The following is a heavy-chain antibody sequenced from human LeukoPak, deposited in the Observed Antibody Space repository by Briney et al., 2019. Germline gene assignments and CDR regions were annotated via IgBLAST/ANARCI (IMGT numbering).Heavy chain of an antibody. J-gene: IGHJ4*02. CDR2: IYHSGST. CDR1: GYSISSGYY. D-gene: IGHD3-22*01. CDR3: ARLRVIVGYYFDY. V-gene: IGHV4-38-2*02. Sequence: PSETLSLTCTVSGYSISSGYYWGWIRQPPGKGLEWIGSIYHSGSTYYNPSLKSRVTISVDTSKNQFSLKLSSVTAADTAVYYCARLRVIVGYYFDYWGQGTLVTVSS.